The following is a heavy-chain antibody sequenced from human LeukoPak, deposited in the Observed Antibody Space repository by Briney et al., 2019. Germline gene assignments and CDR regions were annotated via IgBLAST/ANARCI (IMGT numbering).Heavy chain of an antibody. D-gene: IGHD4-17*01. CDR2: ISAYNGNT. J-gene: IGHJ4*02. V-gene: IGHV1-18*01. Sequence: ASVKVSCKASGYTFTSYGISWVRQAPGLGLEWMGWISAYNGNTNYAQKLQGRVTMTTDTSTSTAYMELRSLRSDDTAVYYCAREPDYGGAFDYWGQGTLVTVSS. CDR1: GYTFTSYG. CDR3: AREPDYGGAFDY.